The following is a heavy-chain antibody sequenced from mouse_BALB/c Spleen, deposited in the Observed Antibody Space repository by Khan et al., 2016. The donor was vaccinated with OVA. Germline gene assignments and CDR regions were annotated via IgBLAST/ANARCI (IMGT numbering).Heavy chain of an antibody. V-gene: IGHV1-7*01. CDR3: ARRGLRWDFDY. D-gene: IGHD1-1*01. J-gene: IGHJ2*01. CDR2: INPSTGYT. CDR1: GYTFINYW. Sequence: QIQLVQSGAELAKPGASVKMSCTASGYTFINYWILWVKQRPGQGLEWIGYINPSTGYTEYNQNFKDKATLTADKSSSTAYMQLSSLTSEDSAVYYCARRGLRWDFDYWGQGTTLTGSS.